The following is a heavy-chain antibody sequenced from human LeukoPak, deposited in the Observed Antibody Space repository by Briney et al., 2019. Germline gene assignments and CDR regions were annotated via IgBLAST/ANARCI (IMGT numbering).Heavy chain of an antibody. CDR3: ARDYGDNGIDY. Sequence: PGGSLRLSCAASGFTFSNYAMHWVRQAPGKGLEYVSTISSSGGSAQYANSVKGRFTISRDNSKNTLYLQMGSLRAEDTAVYYCARDYGDNGIDYWGQGTLVTVSS. CDR2: ISSSGGSA. D-gene: IGHD4-17*01. V-gene: IGHV3-64*01. J-gene: IGHJ4*02. CDR1: GFTFSNYA.